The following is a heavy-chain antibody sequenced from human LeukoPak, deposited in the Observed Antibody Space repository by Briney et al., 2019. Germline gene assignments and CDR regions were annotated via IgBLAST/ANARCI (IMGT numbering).Heavy chain of an antibody. Sequence: GGSLRLSRAASGFTFSSYEMNWARQAPGKGLEWVSYMSSRGSIIFYADSVKGRFTISRDNAKNTLYLQMNSLRAEDTAVYYCARDLDGYRSGNGAWGQGTLVTVSS. D-gene: IGHD5-12*01. V-gene: IGHV3-48*03. CDR1: GFTFSSYE. CDR3: ARDLDGYRSGNGA. CDR2: MSSRGSII. J-gene: IGHJ5*02.